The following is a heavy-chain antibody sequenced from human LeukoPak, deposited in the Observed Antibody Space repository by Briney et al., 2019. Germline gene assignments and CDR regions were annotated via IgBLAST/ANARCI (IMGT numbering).Heavy chain of an antibody. CDR3: ANEAPGDCTNGVCYRWYFDL. D-gene: IGHD2-8*01. CDR2: IYHSGST. Sequence: PSETLSLTCTVSGYSISSGYYWGWIRQPPGKGLEWIGSIYHSGSTYYNPSLKSRVTISVDTSKNQFSLKLSSVTAADTAVYYCANEAPGDCTNGVCYRWYFDLWGRGTLVTVSS. V-gene: IGHV4-38-2*02. J-gene: IGHJ2*01. CDR1: GYSISSGYY.